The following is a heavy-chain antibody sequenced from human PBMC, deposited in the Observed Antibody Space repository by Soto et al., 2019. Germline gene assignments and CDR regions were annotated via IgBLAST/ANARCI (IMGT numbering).Heavy chain of an antibody. Sequence: SETLSLTCTVSGGSISSSSYYWGWIRQPPGKGLEWIGSIYYSGSTYYNPSLKSRVTISVDTSKNQFSLKLSSVTAADTAVYYCARHSAIFGVVTFHYFDYWGQGTLVTVSS. CDR2: IYYSGST. CDR3: ARHSAIFGVVTFHYFDY. V-gene: IGHV4-39*01. D-gene: IGHD3-3*01. CDR1: GGSISSSSYY. J-gene: IGHJ4*02.